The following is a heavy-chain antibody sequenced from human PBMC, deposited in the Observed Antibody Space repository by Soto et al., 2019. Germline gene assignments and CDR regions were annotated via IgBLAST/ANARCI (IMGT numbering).Heavy chain of an antibody. CDR2: IYYSGST. CDR1: GDSVSNGNYY. CDR3: ARGHSYYYYYGMDV. V-gene: IGHV4-61*01. J-gene: IGHJ6*02. Sequence: SETLSLTCTVSGDSVSNGNYYWSWIRQSPGKGLEWIGYIYYSGSTNYSPSLKSRVTLSLDTSKNQFSLKLSSVTAADTAVYYCARGHSYYYYYGMDVWGQGTTVTVSS.